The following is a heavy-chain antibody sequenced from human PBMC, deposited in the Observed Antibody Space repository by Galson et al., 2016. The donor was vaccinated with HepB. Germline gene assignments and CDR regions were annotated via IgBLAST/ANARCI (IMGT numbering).Heavy chain of an antibody. J-gene: IGHJ5*02. CDR3: AAYDNPLLWFDPGTPNWFDP. D-gene: IGHD3-10*01. V-gene: IGHV3-23*01. Sequence: SLRLSCAASGFTFNSYGMTWVRQAPGKGLEWVSVISGSGSGTYYADSVKGRFPISRDNSKDTVYLEMNSLRPEDTAVYYCAAYDNPLLWFDPGTPNWFDPWGQGTLVTVSS. CDR1: GFTFNSYG. CDR2: ISGSGSGT.